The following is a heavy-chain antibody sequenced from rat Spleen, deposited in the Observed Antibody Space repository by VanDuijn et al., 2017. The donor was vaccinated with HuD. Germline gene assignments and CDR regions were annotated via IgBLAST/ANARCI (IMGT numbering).Heavy chain of an antibody. J-gene: IGHJ3*01. CDR1: GFNFNDHW. CDR2: INKDSSTV. D-gene: IGHD1-6*01. V-gene: IGHV4-2*01. Sequence: EVKLVESGGGLVQPGRSLKLSCAVSGFNFNDHWMGWVRQAPGKGLEWIGEINKDSSTVKYSPSLKEKFTISRDNAQNTLFLQMNKLGSEDTATYYCATGPRILRLDWFAYWGQGTLVTVSS. CDR3: ATGPRILRLDWFAY.